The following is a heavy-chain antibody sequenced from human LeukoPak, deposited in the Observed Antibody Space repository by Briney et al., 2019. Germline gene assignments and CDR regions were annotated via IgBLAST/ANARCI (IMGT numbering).Heavy chain of an antibody. CDR3: ARANSGSYYSDY. J-gene: IGHJ4*02. V-gene: IGHV3-74*01. D-gene: IGHD1-26*01. Sequence: PGGSLRLTCAASGFTFSSYWMHWVRQAPGKGLVRVSRINSDGSSTSYADSVKGRFTISRDNAKNTLYLQMNSLRAEDTAVYYCARANSGSYYSDYWGQGTLVTVSS. CDR2: INSDGSST. CDR1: GFTFSSYW.